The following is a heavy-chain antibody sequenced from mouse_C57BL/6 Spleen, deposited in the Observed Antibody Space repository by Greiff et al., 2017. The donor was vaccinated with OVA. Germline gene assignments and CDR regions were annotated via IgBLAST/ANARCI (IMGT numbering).Heavy chain of an antibody. Sequence: QVQLKESGAELVRPGASVKLSCKASGYTFTGYYIHWVKQRPGQGLEWIARIYPGSGNTYYNEKFKGKATLTAEKSSSTAYMQLSSLTSEDCAVSFCAGNYYGAFAYWGQGTLVTVSA. J-gene: IGHJ3*01. D-gene: IGHD1-1*01. V-gene: IGHV1-76*01. CDR2: IYPGSGNT. CDR1: GYTFTGYY. CDR3: AGNYYGAFAY.